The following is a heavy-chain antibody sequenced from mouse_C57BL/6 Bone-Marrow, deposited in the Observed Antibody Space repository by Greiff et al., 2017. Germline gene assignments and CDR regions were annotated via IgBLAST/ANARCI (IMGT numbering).Heavy chain of an antibody. D-gene: IGHD2-1*01. Sequence: QVQLQQSGAELVMPGASVKLSCKASGYTFTSYWMHWVKQRPGQGLEWIGEIDPSDSYTNYNQKFKGKSTLTVDKSSSTAYMQLSSLTSEDSAVYYCARDGIYYGNSYYFDYWGQGTTLTVSS. CDR2: IDPSDSYT. CDR3: ARDGIYYGNSYYFDY. J-gene: IGHJ2*01. V-gene: IGHV1-69*01. CDR1: GYTFTSYW.